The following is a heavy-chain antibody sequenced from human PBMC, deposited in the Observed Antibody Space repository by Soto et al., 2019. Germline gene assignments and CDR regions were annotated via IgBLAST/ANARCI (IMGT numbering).Heavy chain of an antibody. CDR3: ARATADTTSGYYYYYGMDV. CDR1: GGSISSGGYS. CDR2: IYHSGST. V-gene: IGHV4-30-2*01. D-gene: IGHD5-12*01. Sequence: SETLSLTCAVSGGSISSGGYSWSWIRQPPGKGLEWIGYIYHSGSTYYNPSLKSRVTISVDRSKNQFSLKLSSVTAADTAVYCCARATADTTSGYYYYYGMDVWGQGTTVTVSS. J-gene: IGHJ6*02.